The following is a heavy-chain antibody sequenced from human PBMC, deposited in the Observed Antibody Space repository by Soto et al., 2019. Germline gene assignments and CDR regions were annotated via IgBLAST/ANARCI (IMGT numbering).Heavy chain of an antibody. V-gene: IGHV3-23*01. D-gene: IGHD5-18*01. J-gene: IGHJ3*02. CDR3: AKGFSAMVTYAFDI. CDR1: GLTLSNYA. CDR2: IRGSGGTT. Sequence: GGSMRLSCAASGLTLSNYAMSWVRQAPEKGLEWVSVIRGSGGTTYYADSVKGRFTISRDNSKHTLYLQMNSLRAEGTAVYYRAKGFSAMVTYAFDIWGKGTMVTVSS.